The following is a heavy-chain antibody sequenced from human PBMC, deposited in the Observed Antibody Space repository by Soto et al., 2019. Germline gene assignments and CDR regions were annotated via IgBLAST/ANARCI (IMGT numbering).Heavy chain of an antibody. D-gene: IGHD3-22*01. CDR3: ASFHYYDSSGYYSPLPDY. CDR2: ISAYNGNT. J-gene: IGHJ4*02. V-gene: IGHV1-18*01. CDR1: GYTFTSYG. Sequence: QVQLVQSGAEVKKPGVSVKVSCKASGYTFTSYGISWVRQAPGQGLEWMGWISAYNGNTNYAQKLQGRVTMTTDTSTSTAYMELRSLRSDDTAVYYCASFHYYDSSGYYSPLPDYWGQGTLVTVSS.